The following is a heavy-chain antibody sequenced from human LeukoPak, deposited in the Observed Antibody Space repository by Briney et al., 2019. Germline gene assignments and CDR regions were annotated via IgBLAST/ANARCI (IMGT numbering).Heavy chain of an antibody. CDR2: IWFDGSNK. CDR3: ARGGGDDAFDI. J-gene: IGHJ3*02. Sequence: PGGSLRLSCAASGFTFTSYCMNWVRQAPGKGLEWVAVIWFDGSNKYYADSVKGRFTISRDNSKSTLYLQLNSLRAEDTAVYYCARGGGDDAFDIWGQGTMVTVSS. CDR1: GFTFTSYC. V-gene: IGHV3-33*08. D-gene: IGHD3-10*01.